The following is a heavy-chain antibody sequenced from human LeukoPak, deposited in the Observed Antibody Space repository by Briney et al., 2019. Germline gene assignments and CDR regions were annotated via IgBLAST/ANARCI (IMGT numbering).Heavy chain of an antibody. CDR1: GGSISSGGYP. D-gene: IGHD3-16*01. J-gene: IGHJ4*02. CDR2: IYHSGST. V-gene: IGHV4-30-2*01. CDR3: ARGGDLAYYDY. Sequence: SETLSPTCAVSGGSISSGGYPWSWIRQPPGKGLEWIGYIYHSGSTYYNPSLKSRVTISVDRSKNQLSLKLSSVTAADTAVYCCARGGDLAYYDYWGQGTLVTVSS.